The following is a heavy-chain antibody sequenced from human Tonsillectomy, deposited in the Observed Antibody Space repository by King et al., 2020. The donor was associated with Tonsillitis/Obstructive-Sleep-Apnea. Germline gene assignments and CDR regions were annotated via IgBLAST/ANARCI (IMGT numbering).Heavy chain of an antibody. CDR1: GYSFITYW. CDR3: ARQGYSGSFYVGVLFDP. J-gene: IGHJ5*02. V-gene: IGHV5-10-1*01. Sequence: QLVQSGAEVKKPGESLRISCKGSGYSFITYWITWVRQMPGKGLEWMGRIDPSDSYTSYSPSFQGHVTISADKSISTAYLQWSSLKASDTAMYYCARQGYSGSFYVGVLFDPWGQGTLVTVSS. CDR2: IDPSDSYT. D-gene: IGHD1-26*01.